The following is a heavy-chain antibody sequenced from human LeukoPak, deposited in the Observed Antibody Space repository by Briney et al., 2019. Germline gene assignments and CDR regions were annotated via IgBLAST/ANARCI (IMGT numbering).Heavy chain of an antibody. V-gene: IGHV4-59*01. D-gene: IGHD3-22*01. CDR1: GGSFSGYY. CDR3: ARYYDSSGYYPSGGYYYYYMDV. Sequence: SETLSLTCAVYGGSFSGYYWSWIRQPPGKGLEWIGYIYYSGSTNYNPSLKSRVTISVDTSKNQFSLKLSSVTAADTAVYYCARYYDSSGYYPSGGYYYYYMDVWGKGTTVTISS. CDR2: IYYSGST. J-gene: IGHJ6*03.